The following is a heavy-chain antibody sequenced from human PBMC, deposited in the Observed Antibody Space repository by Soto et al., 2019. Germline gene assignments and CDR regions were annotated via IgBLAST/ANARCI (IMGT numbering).Heavy chain of an antibody. CDR2: ISSSSSMI. V-gene: IGHV3-48*01. J-gene: IGHJ6*03. CDR1: GVTISSYS. Sequence: SSAASGVTISSYSINWARQTPRKRQERVSYISSSSSMIYYSDSVKGRFTISRDNAKTSMYLQMTRLRSKDTETLYTVRGRGYRTDGTYYLDVRRKRTTVTGSS. D-gene: IGHD5-12*01. CDR3: VRGRGYRTDGTYYLDV.